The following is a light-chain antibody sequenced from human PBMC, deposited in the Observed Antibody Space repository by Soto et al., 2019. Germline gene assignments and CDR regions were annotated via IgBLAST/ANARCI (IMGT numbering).Light chain of an antibody. J-gene: IGKJ2*01. CDR1: QSVSSGS. CDR3: QLYSGSPMYT. V-gene: IGKV3-20*01. Sequence: EIVLTQSPGSLSLSPGERATLSCRASQSVSSGSLAWYQQKPGQAPRLLIYGASSRATGVPDRFSGSGSGTDFTLNISRLEPEDFAVYYCQLYSGSPMYTFGQGTRLDIK. CDR2: GAS.